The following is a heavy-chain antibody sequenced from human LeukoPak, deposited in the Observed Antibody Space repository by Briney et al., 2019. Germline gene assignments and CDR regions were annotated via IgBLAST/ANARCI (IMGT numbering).Heavy chain of an antibody. Sequence: GASVKVSCKASGYTFTSYDINWVRQATGQGLEWMGWMNPNSGNTGYAQKFQGSVTMTRNTSISTAYMELSSLRSEDTAVYCCARGSYLTLGDYWGQGTLVTVSS. D-gene: IGHD7-27*01. CDR2: MNPNSGNT. J-gene: IGHJ4*02. CDR1: GYTFTSYD. V-gene: IGHV1-8*01. CDR3: ARGSYLTLGDY.